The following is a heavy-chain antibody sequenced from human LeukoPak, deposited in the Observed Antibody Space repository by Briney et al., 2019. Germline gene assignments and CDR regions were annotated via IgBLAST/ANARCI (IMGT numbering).Heavy chain of an antibody. J-gene: IGHJ4*02. CDR3: AKAGLPDLYYFDY. V-gene: IGHV3-23*01. CDR1: GFTFSSYG. CDR2: ISGSGGST. Sequence: GGSLRLSCAASGFTFSSYGMSWVRQAPGKGLEWVSAISGSGGSTYYADSVKGRFTISRDNSKNTLYLQMNSLRAEDTAVYYCAKAGLPDLYYFDYWGQGTLVTVSS.